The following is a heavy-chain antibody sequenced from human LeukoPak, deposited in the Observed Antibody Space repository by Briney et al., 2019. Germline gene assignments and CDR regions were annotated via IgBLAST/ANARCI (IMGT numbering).Heavy chain of an antibody. CDR1: RFTFSSYT. V-gene: IGHV3-48*02. J-gene: IGHJ4*02. CDR3: AAGIELEY. D-gene: IGHD6-13*01. Sequence: GGALRLSCAASRFTFSSYTMNWVRQAPGKGLEWVSYISVSSSIIYYTDSVKGRFTTSRDNAKNSLYLQMNSLRDEDTAVYYCAAGIELEYWGQGTLVTVSS. CDR2: ISVSSSII.